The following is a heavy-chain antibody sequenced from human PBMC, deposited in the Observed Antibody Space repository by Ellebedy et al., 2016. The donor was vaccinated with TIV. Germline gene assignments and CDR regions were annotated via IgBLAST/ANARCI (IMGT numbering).Heavy chain of an antibody. CDR3: ARGHYYDSSGYYYVGDFDY. CDR1: GGSFSGYC. V-gene: IGHV4-34*01. J-gene: IGHJ4*02. CDR2: INHSGST. Sequence: GSLRLXXAVYGGSFSGYCWTWIRQPPGKGLEWIGEINHSGSTNYNPSLKSRVTISVDTSKNQFSLKLRSVTAADTAVYYCARGHYYDSSGYYYVGDFDYWGQGTLVTVSS. D-gene: IGHD3-22*01.